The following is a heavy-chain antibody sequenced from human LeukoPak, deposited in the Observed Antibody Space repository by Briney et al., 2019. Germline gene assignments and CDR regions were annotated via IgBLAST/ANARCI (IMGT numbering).Heavy chain of an antibody. Sequence: GGSLRLSCAASGFNFTNYAMNWVRQAPGRGLEWVSLISSSGGSTYYAGSVKGRFTISRDNSKSTLYLQMNSLRAEDTAIYYCAKDGPTAIPSWFDPWGQGTLVTVSS. CDR2: ISSSGGST. J-gene: IGHJ5*02. D-gene: IGHD2-21*02. CDR3: AKDGPTAIPSWFDP. CDR1: GFNFTNYA. V-gene: IGHV3-23*01.